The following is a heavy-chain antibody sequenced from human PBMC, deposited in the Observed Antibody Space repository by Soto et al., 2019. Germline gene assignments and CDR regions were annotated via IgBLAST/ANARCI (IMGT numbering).Heavy chain of an antibody. CDR1: GFTFGDYA. J-gene: IGHJ3*02. CDR2: IRSKAYGGTT. V-gene: IGHV3-49*03. CDR3: TRWPPVPHKTDEAFDI. D-gene: IGHD2-21*02. Sequence: EGQLVESGGDLVQPARSLRLSCTASGFTFGDYAMSWFRQAPGKGLEWVGFIRSKAYGGTTEYAASVEGRFTISKDDSARIAYLQMNSLNTEDTAVYFCTRWPPVPHKTDEAFDIWGKGTMVTVAS.